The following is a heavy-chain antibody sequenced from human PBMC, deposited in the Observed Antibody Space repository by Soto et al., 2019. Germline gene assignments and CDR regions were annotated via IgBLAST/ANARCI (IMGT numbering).Heavy chain of an antibody. J-gene: IGHJ6*02. CDR1: GFTFSSYA. Sequence: QRLSCAASGFTFSSYAMSWVRQAPWKGLEWVSAISGSGGSTYYADSVKGRFTVSRDNSKNTLYLQMNSLRAEDTAVYYCAKGPYYYDSSGYVVGYYYYYYGMDVWGQGTTVTVSS. V-gene: IGHV3-23*01. CDR2: ISGSGGST. CDR3: AKGPYYYDSSGYVVGYYYYYYGMDV. D-gene: IGHD3-22*01.